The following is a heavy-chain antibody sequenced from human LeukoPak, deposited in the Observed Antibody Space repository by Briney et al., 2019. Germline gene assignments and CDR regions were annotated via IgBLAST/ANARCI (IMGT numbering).Heavy chain of an antibody. CDR2: ISGSDGST. CDR3: AKDSAKKYDDY. J-gene: IGHJ4*02. CDR1: GFTFSSYA. D-gene: IGHD2/OR15-2a*01. Sequence: GGSLRLSCAASGFTFSSYAMSWVRQAPGQGLEWVSGISGSDGSTNYADSVKGRFTISRENSKNTLYLQMNSLRAEDTAVYYCAKDSAKKYDDYWGQGTLVTVSS. V-gene: IGHV3-23*01.